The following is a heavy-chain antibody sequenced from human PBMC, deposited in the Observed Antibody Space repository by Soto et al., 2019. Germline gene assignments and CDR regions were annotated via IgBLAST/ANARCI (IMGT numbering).Heavy chain of an antibody. CDR2: IYYSGST. CDR3: ARNSITADYYMDV. D-gene: IGHD1-20*01. Sequence: SETLSLTCTVSGGSISSYYWSWIRQPPGKGLEWIGYIYYSGSTNYNPSLKSRVTISVDTSKNQFSLKLSSVTAADTAEYYCARNSITADYYMDVWGKGTTVTVSS. J-gene: IGHJ6*03. V-gene: IGHV4-59*08. CDR1: GGSISSYY.